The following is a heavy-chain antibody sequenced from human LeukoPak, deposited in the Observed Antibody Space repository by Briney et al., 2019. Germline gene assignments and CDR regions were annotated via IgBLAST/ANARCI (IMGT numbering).Heavy chain of an antibody. Sequence: ASVKVSCKASGYTFTSYYMHWVRQAPGQGLEWMGWINPNSGGTNYVQKFQGRVTMTRDTSISTAYMELSRLRSDDTAVYYCARDQRLGYSYGPWGQGTLVTVSS. CDR1: GYTFTSYY. D-gene: IGHD5-18*01. CDR2: INPNSGGT. V-gene: IGHV1-2*02. CDR3: ARDQRLGYSYGP. J-gene: IGHJ5*02.